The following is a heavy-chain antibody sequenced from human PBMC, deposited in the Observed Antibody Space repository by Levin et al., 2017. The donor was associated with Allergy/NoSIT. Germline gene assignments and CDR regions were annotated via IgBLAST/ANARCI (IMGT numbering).Heavy chain of an antibody. CDR3: AKRGTRLGTPFDY. Sequence: GESLKISCAASGFTFSSYWMSWVRQAPGKGLEWVANIKQDGSEKYYVDSVRGRFTISRDNAKNSLYLQMNSLRAEDTAVYYCAKRGTRLGTPFDYWGQGTLVTVSS. CDR1: GFTFSSYW. V-gene: IGHV3-7*02. CDR2: IKQDGSEK. D-gene: IGHD1-14*01. J-gene: IGHJ4*02.